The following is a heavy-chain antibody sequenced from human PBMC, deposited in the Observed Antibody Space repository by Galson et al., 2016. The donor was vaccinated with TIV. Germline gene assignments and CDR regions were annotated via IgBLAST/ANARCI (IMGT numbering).Heavy chain of an antibody. Sequence: SLRLSCAASGFTFNYYWMSWVRQAPGKGLEWVANINQYGSETYYVDSVRGRFTIARDNAKTSLFLQMNSLRPDDTAMYYCATRGYYFEHWGQGTMVRVSS. CDR1: GFTFNYYW. CDR2: INQYGSET. J-gene: IGHJ4*02. D-gene: IGHD3-10*01. V-gene: IGHV3-7*01. CDR3: ATRGYYFEH.